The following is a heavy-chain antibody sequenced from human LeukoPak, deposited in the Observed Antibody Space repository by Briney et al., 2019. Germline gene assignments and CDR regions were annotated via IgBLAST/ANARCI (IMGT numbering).Heavy chain of an antibody. J-gene: IGHJ1*01. Sequence: GRSLKLACEASGFAFSTYAFHWVRQVPGSGLEWVALISHDGNKRHYAASVRGRFSISRDNSRSTVYLQMDSLRVEDTSLYYCAGAPYSDSSAFEYFHLWGQGTLVTVSS. V-gene: IGHV3-30-3*01. CDR1: GFAFSTYA. CDR3: AGAPYSDSSAFEYFHL. CDR2: ISHDGNKR. D-gene: IGHD4-11*01.